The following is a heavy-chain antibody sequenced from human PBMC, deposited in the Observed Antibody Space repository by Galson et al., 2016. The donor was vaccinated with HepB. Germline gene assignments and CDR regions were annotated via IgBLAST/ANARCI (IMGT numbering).Heavy chain of an antibody. CDR2: IYYSGSS. Sequence: LSLTCTVSGGSISSSSYYWGWIRQHPGKGLEWIGYIYYSGSSYYNPSLKSRLTISVDTSKNQFSLKLSSVTAADTAVYYCARGGSGYWEPYYYYMDVWGKGTTVTVSS. J-gene: IGHJ6*03. D-gene: IGHD3-22*01. V-gene: IGHV4-31*03. CDR1: GGSISSSSYY. CDR3: ARGGSGYWEPYYYYMDV.